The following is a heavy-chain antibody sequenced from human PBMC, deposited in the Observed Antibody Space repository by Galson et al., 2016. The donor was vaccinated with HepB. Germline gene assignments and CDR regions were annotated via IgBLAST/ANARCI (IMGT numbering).Heavy chain of an antibody. J-gene: IGHJ4*02. CDR3: ARGTREFDF. CDR1: GFGFSDFA. D-gene: IGHD5-24*01. CDR2: VSYDGKNE. Sequence: LRLSCAASGFGFSDFAMHWVRQAPGKGLEWLALVSYDGKNEVYRDSVKGRFSISRDNPTNTLYLQLSSLRAEDTAIYYCARGTREFDFWGQGTLVTVSS. V-gene: IGHV3-33*01.